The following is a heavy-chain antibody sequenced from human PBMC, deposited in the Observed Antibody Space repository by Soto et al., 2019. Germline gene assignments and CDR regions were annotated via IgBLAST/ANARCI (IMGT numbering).Heavy chain of an antibody. CDR3: ARDRGLRRWGAARSMDV. CDR1: GFTFYSHA. D-gene: IGHD6-13*01. CDR2: IDSDGGDT. Sequence: PGGSLRLSCAASGFTFYSHAMIWVRQAPGKGLEWVSAIDSDGGDTYYADFVKGRFTMSRDNSKNTLYLQMNSLRAEDTAVYYCARDRGLRRWGAARSMDVWGQGTTVTVSS. V-gene: IGHV3-23*01. J-gene: IGHJ6*02.